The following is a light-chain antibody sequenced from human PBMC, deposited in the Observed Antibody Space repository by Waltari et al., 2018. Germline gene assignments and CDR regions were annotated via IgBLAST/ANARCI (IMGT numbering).Light chain of an antibody. J-gene: IGLJ2*01. CDR2: EVS. CDR1: SSDVGGYNY. V-gene: IGLV2-8*01. Sequence: QSALTQPPSASGSPGQSVTISCTGTSSDVGGYNYVSWYQQHPGKVPKLMIYEVSKRPSGVPDRFSCSKSGNTASLTVSGLQAEDEADYYCSSYAGSNNLGVFGGGTKLTVL. CDR3: SSYAGSNNLGV.